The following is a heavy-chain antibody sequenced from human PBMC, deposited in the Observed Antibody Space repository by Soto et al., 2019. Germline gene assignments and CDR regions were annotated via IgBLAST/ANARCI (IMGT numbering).Heavy chain of an antibody. CDR3: ARERKAYGSGSEFDP. J-gene: IGHJ5*02. CDR1: GGSISSGGYY. V-gene: IGHV4-31*03. CDR2: IYYSGSA. D-gene: IGHD3-10*01. Sequence: SETLSLTCTVSGGSISSGGYYWSWIRQHPGKGLEWIGYIYYSGSAYYNPSLKSRVTVSVDTSKNQFSLKLSSVTAADTAVYYCARERKAYGSGSEFDPWGQGTLVTVSS.